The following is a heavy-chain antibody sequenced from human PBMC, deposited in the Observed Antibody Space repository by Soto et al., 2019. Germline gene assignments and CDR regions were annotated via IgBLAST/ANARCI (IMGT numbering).Heavy chain of an antibody. J-gene: IGHJ6*03. Sequence: GEALKISCKGSGYSLTSYWIGWVRQMPGKGLEWMWIIYPGDSDTRYSPSFQGQVTISADKSISIAYLQWSSLKASDTAMYYCARHLGELSLYTYYYYMDVWGKGTTVTVS. D-gene: IGHD3-16*02. CDR1: GYSLTSYW. V-gene: IGHV5-51*01. CDR2: IYPGDSDT. CDR3: ARHLGELSLYTYYYYMDV.